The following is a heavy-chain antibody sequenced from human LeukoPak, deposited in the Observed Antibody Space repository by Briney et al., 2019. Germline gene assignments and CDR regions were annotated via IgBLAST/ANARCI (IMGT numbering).Heavy chain of an antibody. CDR2: IYYSGST. CDR1: GGSISSSSSY. D-gene: IGHD1-26*01. CDR3: ARLSGSYFDY. Sequence: SETLSLTCTVSGGSISSSSSYWGWIRQPPGKGLEWIGSIYYSGSTNYNSSLKSRVTISVDTSKNHFSLKLSSVTAADTAVYYCARLSGSYFDYWGQGTLVTVSS. J-gene: IGHJ4*02. V-gene: IGHV4-39*01.